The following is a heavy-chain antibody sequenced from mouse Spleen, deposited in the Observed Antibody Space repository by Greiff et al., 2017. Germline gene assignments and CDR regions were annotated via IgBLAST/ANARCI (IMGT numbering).Heavy chain of an antibody. CDR3: VRHVMTYFDV. CDR2: IRSKSNNYAT. D-gene: IGHD2-3*01. CDR1: GFSFNTYA. V-gene: IGHV10-1*01. J-gene: IGHJ1*03. Sequence: EVKLVESGGGLVQPKGSLKLSCAASGFSFNTYAMNWVRQAPGKGLEWVARIRSKSNNYATYYADSVKDRFTISRDDSESMLYLQMYNLKTEDTAMYYCVRHVMTYFDVWGTGTTVTVSS.